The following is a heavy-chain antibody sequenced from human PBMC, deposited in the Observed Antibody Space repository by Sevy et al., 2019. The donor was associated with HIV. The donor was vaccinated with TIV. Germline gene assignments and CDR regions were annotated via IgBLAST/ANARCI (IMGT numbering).Heavy chain of an antibody. V-gene: IGHV1-2*02. CDR2: INPNSRDT. J-gene: IGHJ6*02. Sequence: GTVKVSCKASGYTFTGYYMHWVRQAPGQGLERKGWINPNSRDTNYPQQFQGRVTMSRDKSISAAYMELSRLRSDDTAVCYCARETLYRGYDSRYYYYGMDVWGQGTTVPVSS. CDR3: ARETLYRGYDSRYYYYGMDV. CDR1: GYTFTGYY. D-gene: IGHD5-12*01.